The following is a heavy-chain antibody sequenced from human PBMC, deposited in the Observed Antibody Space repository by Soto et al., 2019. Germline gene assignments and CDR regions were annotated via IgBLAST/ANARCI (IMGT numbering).Heavy chain of an antibody. D-gene: IGHD1-26*01. Sequence: PKISCKASGYSFTSYWIAWVRQMPDKGLECMGIIYPDDSDTRYNPSFQGQVTISADKSISTAYLQWSSLKASDTAMYFCARGGSSYLFDYWGQGTLVTVSS. CDR1: GYSFTSYW. J-gene: IGHJ4*02. CDR3: ARGGSSYLFDY. CDR2: IYPDDSDT. V-gene: IGHV5-51*01.